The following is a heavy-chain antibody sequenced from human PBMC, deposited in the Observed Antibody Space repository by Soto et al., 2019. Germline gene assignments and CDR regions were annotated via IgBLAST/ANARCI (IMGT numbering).Heavy chain of an antibody. D-gene: IGHD6-6*01. CDR2: IYSDGTT. CDR3: ASLSN. V-gene: IGHV3-53*02. CDR1: GFTVSSNY. J-gene: IGHJ4*02. Sequence: EVQLVETGGGLIQPGGSLRLSCAASGFTVSSNYMNWVRQAPGKGLEWVSIIYSDGTTSYADSVKGRFTIPRDNFKNTQHLQMNSLRAEDTAVYYCASLSNWGQGTLVTVSS.